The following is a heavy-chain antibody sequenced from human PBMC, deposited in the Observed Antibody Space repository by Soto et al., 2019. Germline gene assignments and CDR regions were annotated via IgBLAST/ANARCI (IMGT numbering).Heavy chain of an antibody. CDR1: GGSFSGYY. CDR2: INHSGST. CDR3: AALGYCSSTSCYFQEMNWFDP. Sequence: PSETLSLTCAVYGGSFSGYYWSWIRQPPGKGLEWIGEINHSGSTNYNPSLKSRVTISVDTSKNQFSLKLSSVTAADTAVYYCAALGYCSSTSCYFQEMNWFDPWGQGTLVTVSS. V-gene: IGHV4-34*01. J-gene: IGHJ5*02. D-gene: IGHD2-2*01.